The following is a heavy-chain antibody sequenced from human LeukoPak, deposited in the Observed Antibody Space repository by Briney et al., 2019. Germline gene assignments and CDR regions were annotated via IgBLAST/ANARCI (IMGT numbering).Heavy chain of an antibody. D-gene: IGHD1-26*01. CDR2: VTSVGPI. CDR3: ARQFLVGGSLSPFDH. V-gene: IGHV3-23*01. CDR1: GFTFTGYA. J-gene: IGHJ4*02. Sequence: GGSLRLSCVASGFTFTGYAFSWVRQTPGKGLEWVSTVTSVGPISYADSVKGRFTISRDTSNNTVSLQMNSLTVDGTALYFCARQFLVGGSLSPFDHWGQGSLVAVST.